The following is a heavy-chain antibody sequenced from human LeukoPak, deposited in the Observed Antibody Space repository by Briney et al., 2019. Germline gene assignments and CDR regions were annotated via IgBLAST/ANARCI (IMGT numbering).Heavy chain of an antibody. D-gene: IGHD6-13*01. CDR3: ARDYVAAATKRSAFDI. J-gene: IGHJ3*02. CDR2: INPNSGGT. V-gene: IGHV1-2*02. CDR1: GYTFTGYY. Sequence: ASVKVSCKASGYTFTGYYMHWVRQAPGQGLEWMGWINPNSGGTNYAQKFQGRVTMTRDTSISTAYMELSRLRSDDTAVYYCARDYVAAATKRSAFDIWGQGTMVTVSS.